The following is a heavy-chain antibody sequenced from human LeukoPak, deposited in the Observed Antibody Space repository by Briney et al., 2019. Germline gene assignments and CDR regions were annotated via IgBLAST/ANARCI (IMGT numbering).Heavy chain of an antibody. D-gene: IGHD5-12*01. CDR2: ISSSGSTI. V-gene: IGHV3-48*03. CDR3: ATKVTSWLRNDF. J-gene: IGHJ4*02. CDR1: GFTFSSYE. Sequence: PGGSLGLSCAASGFTFSSYEMMWVRQTPGKGLEWVSYISSSGSTIYYADSVKGRFTIFRDNAKNSLYLQMNSLRAEDTALYYCATKVTSWLRNDFWGQGTLVTVSS.